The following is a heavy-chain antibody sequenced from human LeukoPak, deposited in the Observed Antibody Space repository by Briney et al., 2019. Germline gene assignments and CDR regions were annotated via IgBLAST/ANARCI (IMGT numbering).Heavy chain of an antibody. J-gene: IGHJ4*02. CDR1: GFPFTCCW. V-gene: IGHV3-7*01. CDR3: ARVPGKTRYFDS. CDR2: IQQDGREK. D-gene: IGHD1-26*01. Sequence: PGGSLRLSCASSGFPFTCCWMSWVRQTPGRGLEWVAGIQQDGREKFYADSVKGRFTISKDNAQNALYLQENSLRAEDTAVYYCARVPGKTRYFDSWGQGVLVTVSS.